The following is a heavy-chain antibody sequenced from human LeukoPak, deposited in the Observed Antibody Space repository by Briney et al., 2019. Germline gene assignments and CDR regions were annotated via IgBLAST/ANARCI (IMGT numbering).Heavy chain of an antibody. V-gene: IGHV4-4*09. CDR2: IYTSGST. CDR3: ARGAYYDFWSGYFYY. D-gene: IGHD3-3*01. CDR1: GGSISSYY. Sequence: SETLSLTCTVSGGSISSYYWSWIRQPPGKGLDWIGYIYTSGSTNYNPPLKSRVTISVDTSKTQFSLKLSSVTAADTDVYYCARGAYYDFWSGYFYYWGQGTLVTVSS. J-gene: IGHJ4*02.